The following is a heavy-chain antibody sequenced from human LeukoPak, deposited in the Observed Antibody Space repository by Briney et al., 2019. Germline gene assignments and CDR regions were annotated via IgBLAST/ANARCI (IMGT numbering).Heavy chain of an antibody. Sequence: GGSLGLSCAASGFTVSTNYMSWVRQAPGKGLEWVSVIYSDGRTSYADSVRGRFTISRDNSKNTLYLQTSSLRAEDTAVYYCARELVAGGGRRGMDVWGQGTTVTVSS. CDR1: GFTVSTNY. CDR2: IYSDGRT. D-gene: IGHD6-19*01. CDR3: ARELVAGGGRRGMDV. V-gene: IGHV3-66*01. J-gene: IGHJ6*02.